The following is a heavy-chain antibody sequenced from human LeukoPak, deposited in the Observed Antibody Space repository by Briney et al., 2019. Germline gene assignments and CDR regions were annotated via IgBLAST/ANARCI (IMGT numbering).Heavy chain of an antibody. V-gene: IGHV3-48*03. CDR1: GFTFSSYE. CDR2: VSSSGSTI. CDR3: ARDCSSTSCLDY. D-gene: IGHD2-2*01. J-gene: IGHJ4*02. Sequence: GGSLRLSCAASGFTFSSYEMNWVRQAPGKGLEWVSYVSSSGSTIYYADSVKGRFTISRDNAKNSLYLQVNSLRAEDTAVYYCARDCSSTSCLDYWGQGTLVTVSS.